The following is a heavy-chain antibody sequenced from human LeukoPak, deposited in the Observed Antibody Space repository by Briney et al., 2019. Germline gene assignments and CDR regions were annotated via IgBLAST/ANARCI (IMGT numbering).Heavy chain of an antibody. Sequence: PSETLSLTCTVSGGSISSYYWSWLRQPPGKGLEWIGYIYYTGSTNYNPSLKSRVAISVDTSKNQFSLRLSSVTAADTAVYYCASGYDSRNFDYWGQGTLVTVSS. CDR2: IYYTGST. CDR3: ASGYDSRNFDY. D-gene: IGHD3-22*01. V-gene: IGHV4-59*01. CDR1: GGSISSYY. J-gene: IGHJ4*02.